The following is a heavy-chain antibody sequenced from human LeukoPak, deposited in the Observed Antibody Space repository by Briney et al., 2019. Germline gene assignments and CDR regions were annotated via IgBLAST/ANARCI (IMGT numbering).Heavy chain of an antibody. CDR3: AKDIWTWATAGEVAFDI. CDR1: GFTFDDYA. V-gene: IGHV3-9*01. CDR2: ISWNSGSI. J-gene: IGHJ3*02. Sequence: GGSLRLSCAASGFTFDDYAMHWVRQAPGKGLEWVSGISWNSGSIGYADSVKGRFTISRDNAKNSPYLQMNSLRAEDTALYYCAKDIWTWATAGEVAFDIWGQGTMVTVSS. D-gene: IGHD5-12*01.